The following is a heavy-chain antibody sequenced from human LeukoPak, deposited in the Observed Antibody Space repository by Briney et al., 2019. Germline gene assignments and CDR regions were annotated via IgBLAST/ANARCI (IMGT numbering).Heavy chain of an antibody. J-gene: IGHJ4*02. V-gene: IGHV1-46*01. D-gene: IGHD6-19*01. CDR2: INPSGGST. Sequence: GAPVKVSCKASGYTFTSYYMHWVRQAPGQGLEWMGIINPSGGSTSYAQKFQGRVTMTRDTSTSTVYMELSSLRSEDTAVYYCAREGSIAVAGRPPFDYWGQGTLVTVSS. CDR3: AREGSIAVAGRPPFDY. CDR1: GYTFTSYY.